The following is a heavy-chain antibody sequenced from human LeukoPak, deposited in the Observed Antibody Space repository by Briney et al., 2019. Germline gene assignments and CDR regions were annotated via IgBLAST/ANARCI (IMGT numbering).Heavy chain of an antibody. CDR1: GFTFSSYA. Sequence: PGGSLRLSCAASGFTFSSYAMSWVRQVPGKGLEWVSGISSSGGSTYYAGSVKGRFTISRDKSKNTVYLEMDSLRPEDTAVYYCAKDLNYGSGSHYYFYGMDVWGQGTTVTVSS. CDR2: ISSSGGST. V-gene: IGHV3-23*01. CDR3: AKDLNYGSGSHYYFYGMDV. J-gene: IGHJ6*02. D-gene: IGHD3-10*01.